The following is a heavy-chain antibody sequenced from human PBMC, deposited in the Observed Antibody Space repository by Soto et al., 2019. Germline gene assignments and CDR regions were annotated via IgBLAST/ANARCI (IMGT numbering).Heavy chain of an antibody. D-gene: IGHD6-6*01. CDR2: IIPMFGTT. CDR1: GDTFKKFA. Sequence: QVQLVQSGPEVKKPGSSVKVSCKTSGDTFKKFAISWVRQAPGQGPEWMGGIIPMFGTTKYTQKFQGRVTFTADKSAGTAYLGLTSLMSEDTATYFCARGVVPAAGAAPHYCHSGVDVWGQGTTVTVSS. V-gene: IGHV1-69*06. CDR3: ARGVVPAAGAAPHYCHSGVDV. J-gene: IGHJ6*02.